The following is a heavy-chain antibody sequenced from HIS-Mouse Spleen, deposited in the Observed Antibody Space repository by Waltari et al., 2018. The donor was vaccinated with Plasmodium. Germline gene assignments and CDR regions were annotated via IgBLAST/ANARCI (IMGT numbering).Heavy chain of an antibody. CDR2: INPNSGGT. CDR3: ARVLGYKAAAGTFVEYFQH. CDR1: GYTFTGYY. D-gene: IGHD6-13*01. J-gene: IGHJ1*01. Sequence: QVQLVQSGAEVKKTGAALKVCCKASGYTFTGYYRHWVLLAAGPVLGWMGWINPNSGGTNYAQKFKGRVTMTRDTSISTAYMELSRLRSDDTAVYYCARVLGYKAAAGTFVEYFQHWGQGTLVTVSS. V-gene: IGHV1-2*02.